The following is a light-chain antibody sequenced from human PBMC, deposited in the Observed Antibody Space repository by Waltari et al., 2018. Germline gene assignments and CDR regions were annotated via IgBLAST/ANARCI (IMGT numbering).Light chain of an antibody. CDR1: QSINSW. CDR3: QQYDSFPYT. CDR2: KAS. V-gene: IGKV1-5*03. J-gene: IGKJ2*01. Sequence: DIQMTQSPSTLSASIGDRVTFTCRASQSINSWLAWYQQKPGKAPKLLIYKASNLDSGVPARVSGSGSGTEFTVTISSLQPDDLATYYCQQYDSFPYTFGQGTKLEIK.